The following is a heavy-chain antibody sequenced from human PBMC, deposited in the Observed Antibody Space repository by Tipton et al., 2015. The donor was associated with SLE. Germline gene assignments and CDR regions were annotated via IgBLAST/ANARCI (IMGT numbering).Heavy chain of an antibody. V-gene: IGHV7-4-1*02. CDR3: ASIKGGNVGSPLDIFDI. Sequence: QLVQSGSELKKPGASVKVSCKASGYTFTSYVMNWLRQAPGQGIEWMGWINTNTGNPTYAQGFTGRFVFSLDTSVTTAYLQISSLKAEDTAVYYCASIKGGNVGSPLDIFDIWGQGTLVTVSS. J-gene: IGHJ3*02. D-gene: IGHD3-10*01. CDR1: GYTFTSYV. CDR2: INTNTGNP.